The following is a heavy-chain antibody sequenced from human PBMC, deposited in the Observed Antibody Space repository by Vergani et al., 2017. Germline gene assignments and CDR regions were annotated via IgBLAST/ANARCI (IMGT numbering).Heavy chain of an antibody. CDR2: ILYDGSNK. V-gene: IGHV3-30*02. CDR1: GFTFSSYG. Sequence: VQLVESGGGLVKRGGSLRLSCAASGFTFSSYGMHWVRQAPGKGLEWVAFILYDGSNKYYADSVKGRFTISRDNSKNTLYLQMNSLRAEDTAVYYCAKELIAAAGPFFYWGQGTLVTVSS. CDR3: AKELIAAAGPFFY. J-gene: IGHJ4*02. D-gene: IGHD6-13*01.